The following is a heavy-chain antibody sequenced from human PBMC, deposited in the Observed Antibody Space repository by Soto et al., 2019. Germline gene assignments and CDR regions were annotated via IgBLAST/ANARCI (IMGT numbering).Heavy chain of an antibody. CDR3: TRLNLERQAFDI. D-gene: IGHD1-1*01. Sequence: GGSLRLSCAASGFTFSGSAMHWVRQASGKGLEWVGRIRSKANSYATAYAASVKGRFTISRDDSKNTAYLQMNSLKTEDTAVYYCTRLNLERQAFDIWGQGTIVTVSS. V-gene: IGHV3-73*01. J-gene: IGHJ3*02. CDR2: IRSKANSYAT. CDR1: GFTFSGSA.